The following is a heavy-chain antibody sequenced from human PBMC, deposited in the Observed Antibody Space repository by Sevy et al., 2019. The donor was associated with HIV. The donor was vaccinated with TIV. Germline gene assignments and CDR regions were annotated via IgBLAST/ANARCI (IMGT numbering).Heavy chain of an antibody. CDR3: ARGAYYYGSGSPFDY. J-gene: IGHJ4*02. CDR2: IYYSGST. D-gene: IGHD3-10*01. CDR1: GGSISSGDYY. V-gene: IGHV4-30-4*01. Sequence: SETLSLTCTVSGGSISSGDYYWSWIRQPPGKGLEWIGYIYYSGSTYYNPSLKSRVTISVDTSKNQFSLKLSSVTAADTAVYYGARGAYYYGSGSPFDYWGQGTLVTVSS.